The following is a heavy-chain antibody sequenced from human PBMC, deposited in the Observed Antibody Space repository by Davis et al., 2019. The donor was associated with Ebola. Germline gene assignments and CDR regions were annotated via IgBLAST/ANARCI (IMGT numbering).Heavy chain of an antibody. CDR1: GYTFTIYY. CDR3: ARVDRGGMTTIGEDYYYYGMDV. CDR2: INPSGGST. D-gene: IGHD5-24*01. V-gene: IGHV1-46*01. J-gene: IGHJ6*02. Sequence: AASVKVSCKASGYTFTIYYIHWVRQAPGQGLEWMGIINPSGGSTSYAQKFQGRVTMTRDTSTSTVYVEVSSLRSEDTAVYYCARVDRGGMTTIGEDYYYYGMDVWGQGTTVTVSS.